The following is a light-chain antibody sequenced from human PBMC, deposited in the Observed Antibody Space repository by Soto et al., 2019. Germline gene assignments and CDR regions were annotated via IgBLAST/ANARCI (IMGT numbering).Light chain of an antibody. CDR3: QQSYSTPRT. Sequence: IQMTQSPSTLSAAVGDRVTITCRASQSISSWLAWYQQKPGKAPKLLIHKASSLESGVPSRFSGSGSETDFTLTISGLQPEDFAGYYCQQSYSTPRTFGQGTKVDIK. CDR2: KAS. V-gene: IGKV1-5*03. J-gene: IGKJ1*01. CDR1: QSISSW.